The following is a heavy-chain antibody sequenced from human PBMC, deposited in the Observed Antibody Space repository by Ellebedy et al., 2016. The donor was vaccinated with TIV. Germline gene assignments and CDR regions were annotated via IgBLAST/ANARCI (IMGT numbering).Heavy chain of an antibody. CDR3: ASDVVVVPAAYNGMDV. D-gene: IGHD2-2*01. J-gene: IGHJ6*02. V-gene: IGHV4-30-4*01. Sequence: MPSETLSLTFTVSCGSISSGDYYWSWIRKPPGKGLEWIGYIYYSGSTYYNPSLKSRVTISVDTSKNQLSLKLSSVTAADTAGYYCASDVVVVPAAYNGMDVWGQGTTVTVSS. CDR2: IYYSGST. CDR1: CGSISSGDYY.